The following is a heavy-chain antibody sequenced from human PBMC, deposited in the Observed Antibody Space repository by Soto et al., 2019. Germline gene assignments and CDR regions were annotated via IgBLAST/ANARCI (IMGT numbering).Heavy chain of an antibody. J-gene: IGHJ1*01. CDR3: AKDVYDSSGYYFVYFQH. Sequence: GGSLRLSCAASGFTFSSYAMSWVRQAPGKGLEWVSAISGSGGSTYYADSVKGRFTISRDNSKNTLYLQMNSLRAEDTAVYYCAKDVYDSSGYYFVYFQHWGQGTLVTVSS. D-gene: IGHD3-22*01. CDR1: GFTFSSYA. CDR2: ISGSGGST. V-gene: IGHV3-23*01.